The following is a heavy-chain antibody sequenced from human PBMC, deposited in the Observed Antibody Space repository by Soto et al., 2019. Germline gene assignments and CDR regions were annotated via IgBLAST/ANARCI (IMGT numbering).Heavy chain of an antibody. V-gene: IGHV4-4*07. CDR2: IYTSGST. Sequence: PSETLSLTGTVSVGSISSYYWSWIRQPAGKGLEWIGRIYTSGSTNYNPSLKSRVTMSVDTSKNQFSLKLSSVTAADTAVYYCARDGSGSYYRPSSGYYGMDVWGQGTTVTVS. J-gene: IGHJ6*02. D-gene: IGHD3-10*01. CDR3: ARDGSGSYYRPSSGYYGMDV. CDR1: VGSISSYY.